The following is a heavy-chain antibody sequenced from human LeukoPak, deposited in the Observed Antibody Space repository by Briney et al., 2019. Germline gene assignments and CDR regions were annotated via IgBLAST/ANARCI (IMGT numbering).Heavy chain of an antibody. V-gene: IGHV3-7*01. Sequence: PGGSLRLSCAASGFTLSSYWMSWVRQAPGKGLEWVANIKQDGSEKYYVDSVKGRFTISRDNAKNSLFLQMNSLRAEDTAVYYCARDQPVVVYCGGDCYSDYWGQGTLVTVSS. CDR1: GFTLSSYW. CDR3: ARDQPVVVYCGGDCYSDY. J-gene: IGHJ4*02. CDR2: IKQDGSEK. D-gene: IGHD2-21*02.